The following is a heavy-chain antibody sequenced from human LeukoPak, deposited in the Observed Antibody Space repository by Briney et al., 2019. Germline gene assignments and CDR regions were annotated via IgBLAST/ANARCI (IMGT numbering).Heavy chain of an antibody. CDR1: GFTFSSYW. Sequence: GGSLRLSCAASGFTFSSYWMSWVRQAPGKGLEWVAKITQDGSDKYYVGSVKGRFTVSRDNAQNSLYLQMNSLRAEDTAIYYCARKWSSSWSSFDYWGQGTLVTVSS. V-gene: IGHV3-7*05. D-gene: IGHD6-13*01. J-gene: IGHJ4*02. CDR2: ITQDGSDK. CDR3: ARKWSSSWSSFDY.